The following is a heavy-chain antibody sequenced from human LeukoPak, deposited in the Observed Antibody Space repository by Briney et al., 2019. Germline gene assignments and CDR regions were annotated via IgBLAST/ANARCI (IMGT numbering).Heavy chain of an antibody. J-gene: IGHJ5*02. Sequence: SQTLSLTCAVSGGSISSGGYSWSWIRQPPGKGLEWIGYIYHSGSTYYNPSLKSRVTISVDRSKNQFSLKLSSVTAADTAVYYCARTGGLTYCSSTSCHPEPDWFDPWGQGTLVTVSS. CDR2: IYHSGST. V-gene: IGHV4-30-2*01. CDR1: GGSISSGGYS. CDR3: ARTGGLTYCSSTSCHPEPDWFDP. D-gene: IGHD2-2*01.